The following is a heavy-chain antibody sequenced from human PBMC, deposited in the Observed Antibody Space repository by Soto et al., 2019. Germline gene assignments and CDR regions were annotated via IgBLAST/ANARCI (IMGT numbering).Heavy chain of an antibody. Sequence: QLQLQESGPGLVKPSETLSLTCTVSGGSISSSSYYWGWIRQPPGKGLEWIGRIYYSGSTYYNPSLKSRVTISVDTSKNQFSLKLSSVTAADTAVYYCARRYSSSYPYYYSYGMDVWGQGTTVTVSS. J-gene: IGHJ6*02. CDR1: GGSISSSSYY. CDR2: IYYSGST. D-gene: IGHD6-13*01. CDR3: ARRYSSSYPYYYSYGMDV. V-gene: IGHV4-39*01.